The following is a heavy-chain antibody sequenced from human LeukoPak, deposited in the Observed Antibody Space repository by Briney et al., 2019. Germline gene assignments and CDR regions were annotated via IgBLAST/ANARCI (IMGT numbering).Heavy chain of an antibody. CDR1: GYTFTGYY. Sequence: GASVKVSCKASGYTFTGYYMHWVRQAPGQGLERMGWINPNSGGTNYAQKFQGRVTMTRDTSISTAYMELSRLRSDDTAVYYCARDSCSSTSCYRPQQHRPGYWGQGTLVTVSS. CDR3: ARDSCSSTSCYRPQQHRPGY. CDR2: INPNSGGT. J-gene: IGHJ4*02. V-gene: IGHV1-2*02. D-gene: IGHD2-2*01.